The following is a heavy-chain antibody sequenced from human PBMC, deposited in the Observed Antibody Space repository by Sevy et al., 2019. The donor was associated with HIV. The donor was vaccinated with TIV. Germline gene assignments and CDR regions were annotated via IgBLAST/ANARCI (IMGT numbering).Heavy chain of an antibody. Sequence: GGSLRLSCAASGFTFSSYWMHWVRQAPGKGLVWVSRINSDGISTTYADSVKGRHTISRDNAKNTLYLQMNSLRAEDTAVYYCARAQGYYYDSGGYSAPFYWGQGTLVTVSS. CDR2: INSDGIST. CDR1: GFTFSSYW. J-gene: IGHJ4*02. D-gene: IGHD3-22*01. V-gene: IGHV3-74*01. CDR3: ARAQGYYYDSGGYSAPFY.